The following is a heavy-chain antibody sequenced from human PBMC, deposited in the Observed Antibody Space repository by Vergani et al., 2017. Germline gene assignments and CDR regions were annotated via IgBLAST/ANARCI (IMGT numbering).Heavy chain of an antibody. V-gene: IGHV3-30*02. J-gene: IGHJ6*02. CDR2: ILYDGSDK. CDR1: GVSFSSFG. Sequence: QVQLVQSGGGVVQPGGSLRLSCAASGVSFSSFGMHWVRQAPGKGLEWVAFILYDGSDKYYVDSVKGRFTISRDNSKNTLYLQVDSLRAEDTAVYYCAKDELGLCGDISCLAMDVWGQGTTVSVSS. CDR3: AKDELGLCGDISCLAMDV. D-gene: IGHD3-9*01.